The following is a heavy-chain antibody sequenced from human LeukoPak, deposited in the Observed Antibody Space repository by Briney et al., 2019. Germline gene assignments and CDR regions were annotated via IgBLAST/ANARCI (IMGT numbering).Heavy chain of an antibody. D-gene: IGHD4-17*01. CDR1: GFTFNNYG. V-gene: IGHV3-30*02. J-gene: IGHJ4*02. CDR3: ARDPDYGGYQMEEYFDY. Sequence: PGGSLRLSCAASGFTFNNYGMHWVRQSPGKGLEWVAFIRYNGNNQYYADSVKGRFTISRDNSKNTLYLQMNSLRAEDTAVYYCARDPDYGGYQMEEYFDYWGQGTLVTVSS. CDR2: IRYNGNNQ.